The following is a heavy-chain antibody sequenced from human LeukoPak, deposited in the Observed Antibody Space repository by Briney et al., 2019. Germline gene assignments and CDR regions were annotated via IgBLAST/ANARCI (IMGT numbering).Heavy chain of an antibody. CDR1: GFSFSNAW. V-gene: IGHV3-15*01. CDR3: TTDSSSSSYY. Sequence: PGGSLRLSCAASGFSFSNAWMSWVRQAPGKGLEWVGRIKSKTDGGTTEYAAPVKGRLNISRDDSKNTLYLQMNSLKTEDTAVYYCTTDSSSSSYYRGQGTLVTVSS. D-gene: IGHD6-6*01. CDR2: IKSKTDGGTT. J-gene: IGHJ4*02.